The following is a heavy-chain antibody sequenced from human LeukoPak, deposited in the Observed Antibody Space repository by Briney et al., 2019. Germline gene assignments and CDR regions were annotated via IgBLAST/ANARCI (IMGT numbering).Heavy chain of an antibody. D-gene: IGHD5-24*01. CDR1: GGSISSGGYY. Sequence: PSEILSLTCTVSGGSISSGGYYWSWIRQHPGKGLEWIGYIYYSGSTYYNPSLKSRVTISVDTSKNQFSLKLSSVTAADTAVYYCARGATTYGYKTFDPWGQGTLVTVSS. CDR3: ARGATTYGYKTFDP. J-gene: IGHJ5*02. CDR2: IYYSGST. V-gene: IGHV4-31*03.